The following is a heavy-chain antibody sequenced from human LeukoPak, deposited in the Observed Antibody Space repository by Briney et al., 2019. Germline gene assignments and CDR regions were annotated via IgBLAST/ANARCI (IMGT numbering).Heavy chain of an antibody. J-gene: IGHJ3*02. D-gene: IGHD6-19*01. CDR1: GFTFSSYG. Sequence: PGGSLRLSCAASGFTFSSYGMHWVRQAPGKGLEWVAVISYDGSNKYYADSVKGRFTISRDNSKNTLYLQMNSLRAEDTAVYYCANTLKEWLVLDAFDIWGQGTMVTVSS. CDR2: ISYDGSNK. V-gene: IGHV3-30*18. CDR3: ANTLKEWLVLDAFDI.